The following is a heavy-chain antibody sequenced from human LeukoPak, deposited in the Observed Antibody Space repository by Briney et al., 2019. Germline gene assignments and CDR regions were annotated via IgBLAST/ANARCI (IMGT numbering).Heavy chain of an antibody. Sequence: GGPLRLSCAASGFTISSHWMTWVRQASGKGLEWVALIWYDGSNKYYTDSVKGRLTISRDNSKDTLFLQMNSLRVEDTAVYYCAREGPRGNSQFDYWGQGTLVTVSS. CDR1: GFTISSHW. J-gene: IGHJ4*02. V-gene: IGHV3-33*08. CDR2: IWYDGSNK. D-gene: IGHD4-23*01. CDR3: AREGPRGNSQFDY.